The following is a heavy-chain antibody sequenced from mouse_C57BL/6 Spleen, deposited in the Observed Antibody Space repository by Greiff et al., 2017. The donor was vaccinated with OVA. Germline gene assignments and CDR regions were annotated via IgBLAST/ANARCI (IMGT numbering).Heavy chain of an antibody. CDR2: INPSNGGT. Sequence: QVQLQQSGTELVKPGASVKLSCKASGYTFTSYWMHWVKQRPGQGLEWIGNINPSNGGTNYNEKFKSKATLTVDKSSSTAYLQLSSLTSEDSAVYCCTMIAAVVEGDYWGQGTTLTVSS. D-gene: IGHD1-1*01. J-gene: IGHJ2*01. CDR3: TMIAAVVEGDY. V-gene: IGHV1-53*01. CDR1: GYTFTSYW.